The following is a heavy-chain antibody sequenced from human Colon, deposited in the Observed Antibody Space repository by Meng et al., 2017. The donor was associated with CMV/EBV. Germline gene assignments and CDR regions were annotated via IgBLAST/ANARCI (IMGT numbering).Heavy chain of an antibody. CDR2: ISNSGFYI. Sequence: GESLKISCAASGFTFSNYKMNWVRQAPGKGLEWVSSISNSGFYINYADSVKGRFTISRDNAKNSLYLQMNSLRADDTAVYYCAKLGNYYDTSGYTIWGQGTPVTVSS. V-gene: IGHV3-21*04. CDR1: GFTFSNYK. D-gene: IGHD3-22*01. J-gene: IGHJ4*02. CDR3: AKLGNYYDTSGYTI.